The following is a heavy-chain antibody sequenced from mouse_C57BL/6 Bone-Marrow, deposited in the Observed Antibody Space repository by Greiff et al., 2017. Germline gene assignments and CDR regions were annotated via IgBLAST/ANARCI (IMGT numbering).Heavy chain of an antibody. J-gene: IGHJ2*01. CDR2: IDPENGDT. CDR1: GFNIKDDH. V-gene: IGHV14-4*01. D-gene: IGHD1-1*01. CDR3: TPITTVVATDY. Sequence: VQLQQSGAELVRPGASVKLSCTASGFNIKDDHMHWVKQRPEPGLEWIGGIDPENGDTEYASKFQGKATITADTSSNTAYLQRSSLTSEDTAVYYCTPITTVVATDYWGQGTTLTVSS.